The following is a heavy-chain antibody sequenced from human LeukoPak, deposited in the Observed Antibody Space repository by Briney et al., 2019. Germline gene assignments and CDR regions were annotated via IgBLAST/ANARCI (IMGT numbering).Heavy chain of an antibody. CDR2: IRSKAYGGTT. CDR1: GFTFGDYA. J-gene: IGHJ4*02. D-gene: IGHD3-10*01. CDR3: TRVRSGNDFDY. V-gene: IGHV3-49*04. Sequence: PGGSLRLSCTASGFTFGDYAMSWVRQAPGKGLEWVGFIRSKAYGGTTQYAASVKGRFTISRDDSKSIAYLQMSSLKTEDTAVYYCTRVRSGNDFDYWGQGTLATVSS.